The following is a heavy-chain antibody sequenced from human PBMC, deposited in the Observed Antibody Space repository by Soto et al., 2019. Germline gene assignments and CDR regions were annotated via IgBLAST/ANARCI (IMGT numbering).Heavy chain of an antibody. V-gene: IGHV1-2*02. CDR1: GYTFTDYY. Sequence: ASLKVSCKASGYTFTDYYIHWVRQAPGQGLEWLGWINPNTGATNYAQRLTGDTAISTAYMELSSLTSDDTAVYYCARALTPGSYNFDYWGQGTLVTVSS. CDR2: INPNTGAT. J-gene: IGHJ4*02. CDR3: ARALTPGSYNFDY. D-gene: IGHD3-10*01.